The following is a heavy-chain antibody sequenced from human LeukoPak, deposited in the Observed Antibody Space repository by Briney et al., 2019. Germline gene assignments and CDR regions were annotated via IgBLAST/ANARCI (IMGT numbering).Heavy chain of an antibody. CDR1: GFTFDDYT. CDR3: ARKGVMGDYYFYMDV. Sequence: GGSLRLSCAASGFTFDDYTMHWVRQAPGKGLEWVSLISWDGGSTYYADSVKGRFTISRDNAKNSLYLQMNSLRAEDTAVYYCARKGVMGDYYFYMDVWGKGTTVTVSS. CDR2: ISWDGGST. V-gene: IGHV3-43*01. D-gene: IGHD1-26*01. J-gene: IGHJ6*03.